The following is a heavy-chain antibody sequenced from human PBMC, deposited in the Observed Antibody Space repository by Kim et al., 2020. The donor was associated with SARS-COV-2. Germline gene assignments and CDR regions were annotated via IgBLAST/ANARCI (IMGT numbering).Heavy chain of an antibody. Sequence: SVKGRFTIARDNPKNTLYLRMNSLRAEDAAVYYCAKLPGIAVAGGPWFDPWGQGTLVTVSS. CDR3: AKLPGIAVAGGPWFDP. V-gene: IGHV3-23*01. J-gene: IGHJ5*02. D-gene: IGHD6-19*01.